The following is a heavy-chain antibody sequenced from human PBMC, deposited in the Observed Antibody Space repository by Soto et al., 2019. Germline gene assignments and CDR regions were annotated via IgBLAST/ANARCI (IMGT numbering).Heavy chain of an antibody. CDR2: ISSSSSTI. CDR3: AREEGIAAAGTVHYYYGMDV. V-gene: IGHV3-48*02. CDR1: GFTFSSYS. D-gene: IGHD6-13*01. Sequence: EVQLVESGGGLVQPGGSLRLSCAASGFTFSSYSMNWVRQAPGKGLEWVSYISSSSSTIYYADSVKGQFTISRDNAKNSLYLQMNSLRDEDTAVYYCAREEGIAAAGTVHYYYGMDVWGQGTTVTVSS. J-gene: IGHJ6*02.